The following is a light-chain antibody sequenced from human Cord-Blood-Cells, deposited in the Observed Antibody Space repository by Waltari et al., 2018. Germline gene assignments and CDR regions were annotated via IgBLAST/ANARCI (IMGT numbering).Light chain of an antibody. V-gene: IGLV2-8*01. J-gene: IGLJ2*01. CDR1: SSDVGGYNY. CDR2: EVS. Sequence: QSALTQPPSASGSPGQSVTISCTGTSSDVGGYNYVSWYQQHPGKAPKLMIYEVSKRPSGGPDRFAGSKSANTASLTVSGLQAEDEADYYCSSYAGSNNFVVFGGGTKLTVL. CDR3: SSYAGSNNFVV.